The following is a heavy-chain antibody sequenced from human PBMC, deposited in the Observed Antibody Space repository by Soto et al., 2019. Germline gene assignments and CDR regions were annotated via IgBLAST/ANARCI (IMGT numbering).Heavy chain of an antibody. CDR1: GGSISSSSYY. V-gene: IGHV4-39*01. J-gene: IGHJ4*02. CDR3: ARQGDFWSGYYTNYFDY. Sequence: QLQLQESGPGLVKPSETLSLTCTVSGGSISSSSYYWGWIRQPPGKGLEWIGSIYYSGSTYYNPSLKSRVTISVDTSKNQFSLKLSSVTAADTAVYYCARQGDFWSGYYTNYFDYWGQGTLVTVSS. CDR2: IYYSGST. D-gene: IGHD3-3*01.